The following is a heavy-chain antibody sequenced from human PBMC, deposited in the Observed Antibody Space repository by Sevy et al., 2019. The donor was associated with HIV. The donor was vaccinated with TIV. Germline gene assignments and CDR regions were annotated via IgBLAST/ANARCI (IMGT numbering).Heavy chain of an antibody. CDR3: AKSAVVVPAAVLYYYYYYMDV. V-gene: IGHV3-23*01. CDR1: GFTFSSYA. CDR2: ISGSCGST. D-gene: IGHD2-2*01. Sequence: GGSLRLSCAASGFTFSSYAMSWVRQAPGKGLEWVSAISGSCGSTYYADSVKGRFTISRDNSKNTLYLQMNSLRAEDTAVYYCAKSAVVVPAAVLYYYYYYMDVWGKGTTVTVSS. J-gene: IGHJ6*03.